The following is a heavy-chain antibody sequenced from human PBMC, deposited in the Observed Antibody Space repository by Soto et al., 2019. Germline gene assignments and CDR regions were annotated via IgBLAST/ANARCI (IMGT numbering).Heavy chain of an antibody. CDR3: ARDGNCSSTSCYTYYYYGMDV. CDR2: ISAYNGNT. J-gene: IGHJ6*02. CDR1: GYTFTSYG. V-gene: IGHV1-18*01. D-gene: IGHD2-2*02. Sequence: QVQLVQSGAEVKKPGASVKVSCKASGYTFTSYGISWVRQAPGQGLEWMGWISAYNGNTNYAQKLKGRVTMTTDTSTSTAYMELRSLRSDDTAVYYCARDGNCSSTSCYTYYYYGMDVWGQGTTVTVSS.